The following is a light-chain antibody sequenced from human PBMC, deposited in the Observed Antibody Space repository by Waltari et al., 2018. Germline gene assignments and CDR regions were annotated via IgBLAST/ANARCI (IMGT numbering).Light chain of an antibody. CDR1: RNDICYSNM. J-gene: IGLJ2*01. CDR2: DVS. V-gene: IGLV2-14*03. CDR3: ASYTSANTVL. Sequence: QSGLTQPASVSGSPRPSITFSCTGTRNDICYSNMAPWYQQHPGKAPKLVIFDVSRWPSGVSHRFSGSKSGNTASLTISGLQAEDEAAYYCASYTSANTVLFGGGTKVTVL.